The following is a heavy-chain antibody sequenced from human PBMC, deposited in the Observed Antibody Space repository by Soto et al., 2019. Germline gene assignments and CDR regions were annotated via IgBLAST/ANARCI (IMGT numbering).Heavy chain of an antibody. CDR1: GYTFTSYA. Sequence: ASVKVSCKASGYTFTSYAIHWVRQAPGQRLEWMGWINAGNGNTKYSQKFQGRVTITRDTSARTAYMELSSLRSEDTAVYYCARNELYYDFWSGNRGAAFDIWGQGSMVTV. CDR3: ARNELYYDFWSGNRGAAFDI. J-gene: IGHJ3*02. D-gene: IGHD3-3*01. CDR2: INAGNGNT. V-gene: IGHV1-3*01.